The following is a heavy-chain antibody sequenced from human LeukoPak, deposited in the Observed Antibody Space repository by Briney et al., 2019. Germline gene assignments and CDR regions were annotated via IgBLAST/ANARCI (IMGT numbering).Heavy chain of an antibody. CDR2: ISYDGSNK. V-gene: IGHV3-30*04. J-gene: IGHJ4*02. D-gene: IGHD6-13*01. CDR1: GFTFSSYA. CDR3: ARDPHSSSWYYFDY. Sequence: GRSLRLSCAASGFTFSSYAMHWVRQAPGKGLERVAVISYDGSNKYYADSVKGRFTISRDNSKNTLYLQMNSLRAEDTAVYYCARDPHSSSWYYFDYWGQGTLVTVSS.